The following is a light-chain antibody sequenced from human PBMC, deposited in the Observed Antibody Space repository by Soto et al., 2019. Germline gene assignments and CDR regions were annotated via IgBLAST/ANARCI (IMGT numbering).Light chain of an antibody. CDR2: QVT. Sequence: QSVLTQRASVSGSPGQSITISCTGTDNDVGGYDFVSWYQQHPGRAPKLLIHQVTIRLSGISSRFSGSKSGNTASLTITGLQPEDEAMYFCCAHSASGAWVFGGGTKVTVL. CDR3: CAHSASGAWV. CDR1: DNDVGGYDF. J-gene: IGLJ3*02. V-gene: IGLV2-14*01.